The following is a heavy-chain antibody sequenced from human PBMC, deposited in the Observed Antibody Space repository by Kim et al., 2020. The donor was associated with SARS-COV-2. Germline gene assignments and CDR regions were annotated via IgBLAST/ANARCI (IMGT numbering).Heavy chain of an antibody. CDR3: ARVGRFSCITVVGGVIRGMDV. CDR1: GGSFSGYY. Sequence: SETLSLTCAVYGGSFSGYYWSWIRQPQGKGLEWMGEINHSESTNYNPSLKIRVTISVDTSKNQFSLKLSSVTAADTAVYYCARVGRFSCITVVGGVIRGMDVWGQGTTVTVSS. J-gene: IGHJ6*02. V-gene: IGHV4-34*01. CDR2: INHSEST. D-gene: IGHD3-10*01.